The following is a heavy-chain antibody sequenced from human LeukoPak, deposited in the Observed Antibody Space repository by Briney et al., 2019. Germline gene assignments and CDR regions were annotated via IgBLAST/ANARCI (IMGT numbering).Heavy chain of an antibody. J-gene: IGHJ4*02. Sequence: SQTLSLTCAISGDSVSNNSAAWNWIRQSPSRGLEWLGVTYYRSNWNYVYAVSVKSRITISPDTSKNQFSLHLNSVTPDDTAVYYCGRGYNYALDYWGQGTPVTVSS. V-gene: IGHV6-1*01. CDR2: TYYRSNWNY. D-gene: IGHD5-18*01. CDR1: GDSVSNNSAA. CDR3: GRGYNYALDY.